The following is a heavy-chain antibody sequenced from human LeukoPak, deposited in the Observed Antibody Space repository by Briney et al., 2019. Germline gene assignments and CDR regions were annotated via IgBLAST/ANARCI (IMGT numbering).Heavy chain of an antibody. Sequence: SETLSLTCTVSGGSISSSRYYWGWIRQPPGKGLEWIGSIYYSGSTYYNPSRKSRVTISVDTSKNQFSLKLSSVTAADTAVYYCARGLDIVAPADYWGQGTPVTVSS. CDR1: GGSISSSRYY. D-gene: IGHD5-12*01. CDR3: ARGLDIVAPADY. J-gene: IGHJ4*02. V-gene: IGHV4-39*01. CDR2: IYYSGST.